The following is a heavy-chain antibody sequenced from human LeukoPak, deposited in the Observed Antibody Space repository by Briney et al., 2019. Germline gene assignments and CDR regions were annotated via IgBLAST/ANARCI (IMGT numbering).Heavy chain of an antibody. CDR1: NGSISSSAYY. Sequence: SETLSLTCTVSNGSISSSAYYWGWVRQSPGKGLQWIGSVYFSGITYYNESLKSRLTISVDKSNNQFSLKVRSVTAADTAVYYCARAFPNYDSSGYYYFDYWGQGTLVTVSS. CDR3: ARAFPNYDSSGYYYFDY. D-gene: IGHD3-22*01. CDR2: VYFSGIT. J-gene: IGHJ4*02. V-gene: IGHV4-39*07.